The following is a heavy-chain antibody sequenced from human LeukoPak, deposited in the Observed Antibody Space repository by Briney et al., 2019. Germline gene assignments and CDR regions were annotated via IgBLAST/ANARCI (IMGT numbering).Heavy chain of an antibody. CDR3: ARHLLGIAVAGS. V-gene: IGHV4-28*01. CDR1: GYSISSSSW. J-gene: IGHJ5*02. D-gene: IGHD6-13*01. CDR2: IYYSRST. Sequence: SETLSLTCAVSGYSISSSSWWGWIRQPPGKGLEWIGYIYYSRSTYYNPSLKSRVTVSVDTAKNQFSLKLSSVTAVDTAVYYCARHLLGIAVAGSWGQGILVTVSS.